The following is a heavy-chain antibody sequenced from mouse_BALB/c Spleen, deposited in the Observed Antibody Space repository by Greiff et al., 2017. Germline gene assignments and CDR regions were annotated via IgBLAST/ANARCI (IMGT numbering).Heavy chain of an antibody. Sequence: QVQLQQSGAELVKPGASVKLSCKASGYTFTSYYMYWVKQRPGQGLEWIGEINPSNGGANFNEKFKSKATLTVDKSSSTAYMQLSSLTSEDSAVYYCTRGNGYYGYWGQGTTLTVSS. J-gene: IGHJ2*01. V-gene: IGHV1S81*02. CDR1: GYTFTSYY. CDR2: INPSNGGA. CDR3: TRGNGYYGY. D-gene: IGHD2-3*01.